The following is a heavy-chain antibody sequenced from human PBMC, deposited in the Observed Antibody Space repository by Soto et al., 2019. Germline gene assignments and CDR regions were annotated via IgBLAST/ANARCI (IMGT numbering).Heavy chain of an antibody. D-gene: IGHD2-2*01. CDR1: GFAVSSNY. CDR3: ARDRCSSTNCYYDY. CDR2: IYSGGST. Sequence: PGGSLRLSCAASGFAVSSNYMSWVRQAPGKGLEWVSVIYSGGSTYYAGSVKGRFTLSRDNSKNTLYLQMNSLRAEDTAVYYCARDRCSSTNCYYDYWGQGILVTVSS. J-gene: IGHJ4*02. V-gene: IGHV3-53*01.